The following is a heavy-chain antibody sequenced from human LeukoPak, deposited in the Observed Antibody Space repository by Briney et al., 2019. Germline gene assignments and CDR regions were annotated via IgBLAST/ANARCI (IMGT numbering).Heavy chain of an antibody. Sequence: GGSLRLSCAASGFTVSDIYMNWVRQAPGKGLEWVSGISVSGDFTNYADSVRGRFTISRDNSKNTLHLQMNSLRVEDTAVYYCAKRRRSSGSYYLYDMDVWGQGTTVTVSS. CDR1: GFTVSDIY. V-gene: IGHV3-23*01. D-gene: IGHD1-26*01. CDR2: ISVSGDFT. J-gene: IGHJ6*02. CDR3: AKRRRSSGSYYLYDMDV.